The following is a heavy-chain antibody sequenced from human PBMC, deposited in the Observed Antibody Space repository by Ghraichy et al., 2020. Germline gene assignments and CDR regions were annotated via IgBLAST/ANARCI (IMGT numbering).Heavy chain of an antibody. J-gene: IGHJ6*04. Sequence: GGSLRLSCAASGFTFSSYAMSWVRQAPGKGLEWVSAISGSGGSTYYADPVKGRFTISRDNSKNTLYLQMNSLRAEDTAVYYCAKDLQYRYDILTGYPDYYYEFGMDVWGKGTTVTVSS. CDR2: ISGSGGST. CDR1: GFTFSSYA. CDR3: AKDLQYRYDILTGYPDYYYEFGMDV. D-gene: IGHD3-9*01. V-gene: IGHV3-23*01.